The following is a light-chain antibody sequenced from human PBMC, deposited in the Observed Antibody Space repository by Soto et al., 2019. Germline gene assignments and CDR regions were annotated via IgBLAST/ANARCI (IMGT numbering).Light chain of an antibody. J-gene: IGKJ2*01. CDR3: QQYNNWPPGT. CDR2: GAS. CDR1: QSVSSN. Sequence: EIVMTQSPATLSVSPGERATLSCRASQSVSSNLAWYQQKPGQAPRLLIYGASTRAPGIPARFRGRGSGTEFTLTISSLQSEDFAVYYCQQYNNWPPGTFGQGTKLEIK. V-gene: IGKV3-15*01.